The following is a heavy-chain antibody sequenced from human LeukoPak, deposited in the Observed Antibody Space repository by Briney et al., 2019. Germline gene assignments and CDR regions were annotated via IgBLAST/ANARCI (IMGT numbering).Heavy chain of an antibody. CDR3: ARVVADSSGWETLDY. V-gene: IGHV1-69*06. Sequence: ASVKVSCKASGGTFSSYAISWVRQAPGQGLEWMGGIIPIFGTANYAQKFQGRVTMTGETSTSTVYMELSSLRSEDTAVYYCARVVADSSGWETLDYWGQGTLVTVSS. CDR2: IIPIFGTA. D-gene: IGHD6-19*01. CDR1: GGTFSSYA. J-gene: IGHJ4*02.